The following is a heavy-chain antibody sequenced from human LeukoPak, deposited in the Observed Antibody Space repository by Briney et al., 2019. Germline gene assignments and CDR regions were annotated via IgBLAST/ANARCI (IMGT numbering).Heavy chain of an antibody. J-gene: IGHJ4*02. D-gene: IGHD4-17*01. Sequence: GGSLRLSCAASGFTFSSYSMNWVRQAPGKGLEWVSYISSSSSTIYYADSVKGRFTISRDNAKNSLYLQMNSLRAEDTAVYYCARDQDYGGPRWGQGTLVTVSS. CDR1: GFTFSSYS. CDR3: ARDQDYGGPR. V-gene: IGHV3-48*01. CDR2: ISSSSSTI.